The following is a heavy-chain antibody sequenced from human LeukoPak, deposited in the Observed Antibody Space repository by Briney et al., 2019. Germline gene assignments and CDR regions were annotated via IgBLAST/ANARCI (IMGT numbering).Heavy chain of an antibody. D-gene: IGHD2-15*01. Sequence: GGSLRLSCTASGFTFGDYALSWVRQAPGKGLEWVGFIRSKAYGGTAEYAASVKGRFTISRDDSKSIAYLQMNSLKTEDTAVYYCTRPSANYCSAGSCSPPSDYWGQGTLVTVSS. CDR2: IRSKAYGGTA. V-gene: IGHV3-49*04. CDR3: TRPSANYCSAGSCSPPSDY. J-gene: IGHJ4*02. CDR1: GFTFGDYA.